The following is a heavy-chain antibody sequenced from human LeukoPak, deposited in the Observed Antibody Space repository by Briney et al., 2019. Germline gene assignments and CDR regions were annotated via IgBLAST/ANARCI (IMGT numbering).Heavy chain of an antibody. D-gene: IGHD6-13*01. Sequence: SGGSLRHSCVASGFTFSSYSMNWVRQAPGKGLEWVSCISSSSSYIYYADSVKGRFTISRDDAKNSVYLQMNSLRAEDTAVYYCTRAVAAADFSPGYWGQGTLVTVSS. J-gene: IGHJ4*02. CDR3: TRAVAAADFSPGY. CDR1: GFTFSSYS. V-gene: IGHV3-21*01. CDR2: ISSSSSYI.